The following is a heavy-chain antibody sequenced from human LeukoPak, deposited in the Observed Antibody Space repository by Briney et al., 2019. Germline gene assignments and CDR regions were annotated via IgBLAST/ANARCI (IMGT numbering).Heavy chain of an antibody. CDR1: GFTFTDYA. V-gene: IGHV3-23*01. J-gene: IGHJ4*02. D-gene: IGHD4-17*01. Sequence: GSLRLSCSASGFTFTDYAMNWVRQAPGKGLEWGSGIRYGGDNTYYADSVKGRFTISRDNPRNTLNLALNSLRAEDTAVYYCAKDPHPYGDSVGGYHFDYWGQGTLVTVSS. CDR2: IRYGGDNT. CDR3: AKDPHPYGDSVGGYHFDY.